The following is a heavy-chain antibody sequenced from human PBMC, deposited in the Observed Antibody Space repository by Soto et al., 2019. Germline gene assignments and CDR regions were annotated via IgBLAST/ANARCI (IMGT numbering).Heavy chain of an antibody. V-gene: IGHV1-69*01. CDR3: ARGRAIVVVITLRQDYYGMDV. CDR1: GGTFSSYA. CDR2: IIPIFGTA. Sequence: QVQLVQSGAEVKKPGSSVKVSCKASGGTFSSYAISWVRQAPGQGLEWMGGIIPIFGTANYAQKFQGRVTITADESTSTAYMELRSLRSEDTAVYYSARGRAIVVVITLRQDYYGMDVWGQGTTVTVSS. J-gene: IGHJ6*02. D-gene: IGHD3-22*01.